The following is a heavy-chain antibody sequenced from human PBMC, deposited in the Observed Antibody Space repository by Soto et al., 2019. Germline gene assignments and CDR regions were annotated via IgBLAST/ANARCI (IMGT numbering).Heavy chain of an antibody. CDR2: INPLSGAT. D-gene: IGHD2-2*01. Sequence: QVQLVQSGAEVKKPGSSVKVSCKTSGVSFSSYYISWVRQAPGQGLEWMGVINPLSGATTYAQNFQGRVTITADESTTTAYMELSSLRSEDTAVYYCANPDLGYCYSINCHFDYWGQGTLVTVSS. CDR1: GVSFSSYY. CDR3: ANPDLGYCYSINCHFDY. V-gene: IGHV1-69*01. J-gene: IGHJ4*02.